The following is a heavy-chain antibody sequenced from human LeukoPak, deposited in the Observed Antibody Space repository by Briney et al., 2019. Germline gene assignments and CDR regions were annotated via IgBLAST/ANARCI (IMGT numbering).Heavy chain of an antibody. J-gene: IGHJ3*02. V-gene: IGHV4-34*01. CDR1: GGSFSGYY. CDR2: IKHSGST. Sequence: PSETLSLTCAVYGGSFSGYYWSWIRQPPGKGLEWIGEIKHSGSTNYNPSLKSRVTISVDTSKNQFSLKLSSVTAADTAVYYCARGVLFAPLLLNIRDAFDIWGQGTMVTVSS. D-gene: IGHD3-22*01. CDR3: ARGVLFAPLLLNIRDAFDI.